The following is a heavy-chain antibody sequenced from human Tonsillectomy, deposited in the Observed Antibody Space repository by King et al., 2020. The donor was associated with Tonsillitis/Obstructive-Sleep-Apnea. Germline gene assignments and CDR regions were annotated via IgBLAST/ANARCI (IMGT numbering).Heavy chain of an antibody. Sequence: QVQLQESGPGLVKPSETLSLTCTVSGGSVSSGSYYWSWIRQPPGKGLEWIGYIYYSGSTNYNPSLTSRVTISVDTSKNQFSLKLSSVTAADTAVYYCARLGTLGWFDPWGQGTLVTVSS. CDR2: IYYSGST. J-gene: IGHJ5*02. D-gene: IGHD3-16*01. V-gene: IGHV4-61*01. CDR3: ARLGTLGWFDP. CDR1: GGSVSSGSYY.